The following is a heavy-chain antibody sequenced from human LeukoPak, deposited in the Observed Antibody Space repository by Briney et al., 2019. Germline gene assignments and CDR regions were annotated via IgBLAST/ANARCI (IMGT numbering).Heavy chain of an antibody. Sequence: SETLSLTCTVSGGSICSSYWSWIRQPAGKGLEWIGRIYTSESANYNPSLKSRVTMSVDRSKNQFSLKLNSVTAADTAVYYCARDYGDPNWFDPWGQGTLVTVSS. CDR1: GGSICSSY. D-gene: IGHD4-17*01. J-gene: IGHJ5*02. V-gene: IGHV4-4*07. CDR3: ARDYGDPNWFDP. CDR2: IYTSESA.